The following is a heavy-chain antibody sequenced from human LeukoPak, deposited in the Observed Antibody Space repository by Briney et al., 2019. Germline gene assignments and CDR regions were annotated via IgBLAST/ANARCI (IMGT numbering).Heavy chain of an antibody. V-gene: IGHV1-69*01. CDR1: GGTFSSYA. D-gene: IGHD2-15*01. Sequence: ASVKVSCKASGGTFSSYAISWVRQAPGQGLEWMGGIIPMFGRAGYAQKFQGRVTISADESTSTAYMELSSLTSDDTAVYYCARGGCGSCYRPSDALDIWGQGTMVTASS. CDR3: ARGGCGSCYRPSDALDI. J-gene: IGHJ3*02. CDR2: IIPMFGRA.